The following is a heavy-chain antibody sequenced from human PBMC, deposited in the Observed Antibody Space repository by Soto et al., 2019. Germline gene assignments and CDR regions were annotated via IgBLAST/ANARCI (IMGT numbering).Heavy chain of an antibody. D-gene: IGHD1-26*01. CDR2: ISYDGSNK. Sequence: GGSLRLSCAASGFTFSSYAMHWVRQAPGKGLEWVAVISYDGSNKYYADSVKGRFTISRDNSKNTLYLQMNSLRAEDTAVYYCARDSFGGGYYYYYGMDVWGQGTTVTVSS. CDR1: GFTFSSYA. J-gene: IGHJ6*02. CDR3: ARDSFGGGYYYYYGMDV. V-gene: IGHV3-30-3*01.